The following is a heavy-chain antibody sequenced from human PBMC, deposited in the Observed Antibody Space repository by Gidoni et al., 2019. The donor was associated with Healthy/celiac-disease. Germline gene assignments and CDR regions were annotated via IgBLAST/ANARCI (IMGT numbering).Heavy chain of an antibody. CDR1: GYSVTSYD. D-gene: IGHD3-22*01. V-gene: IGHV1-8*01. Sequence: VQLVQSGAEVKKPGDAVKVSCKDSGYSVTSYDINWVRQATGQGLEWMGWMNPNSGNTGYAQKFHGRVTMTRSTSISTAYMELSSLRSEDTAVYYFTRGHYYYDTSGYYVDYWGQGTLVTVSS. CDR2: MNPNSGNT. CDR3: TRGHYYYDTSGYYVDY. J-gene: IGHJ4*02.